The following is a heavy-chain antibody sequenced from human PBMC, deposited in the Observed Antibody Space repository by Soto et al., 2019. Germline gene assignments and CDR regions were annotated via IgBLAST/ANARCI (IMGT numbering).Heavy chain of an antibody. CDR3: ARDQGSHLGD. V-gene: IGHV4-4*02. J-gene: IGHJ4*02. Sequence: QVQLQESGPGLVRPSGTVSLTCAVSGLSISSGDWWSWVRQPPGKGLEWIGEIHHSGSTNYNPSLKSRVTMSVVPSKDLFSLTLTSVTAADTAFYYCARDQGSHLGDWGQGTLVSVSS. D-gene: IGHD6-13*01. CDR1: GLSISSGDW. CDR2: IHHSGST.